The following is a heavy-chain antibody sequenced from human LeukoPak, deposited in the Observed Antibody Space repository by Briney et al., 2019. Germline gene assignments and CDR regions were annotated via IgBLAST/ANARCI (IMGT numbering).Heavy chain of an antibody. CDR3: ARDLVTVTKGFDI. CDR1: GGSITSYY. CDR2: IYGDGST. Sequence: SETLSLTCTVSGGSITSYYWTWIRQPPGKGLEWIGFIYGDGSTKYNLSLKSRVTMSVDTSKNQFSLKLSSVTAADTAVYYCARDLVTVTKGFDIWGQGTMVSVSS. V-gene: IGHV4-59*01. D-gene: IGHD4-17*01. J-gene: IGHJ3*02.